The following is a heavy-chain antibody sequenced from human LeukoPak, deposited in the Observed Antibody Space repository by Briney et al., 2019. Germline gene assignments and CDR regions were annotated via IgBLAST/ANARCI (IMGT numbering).Heavy chain of an antibody. J-gene: IGHJ6*02. CDR2: INPNTHTT. CDR3: ARSDNTHWYFYYGLDV. CDR1: GYPFTSYE. V-gene: IGHV1-8*01. Sequence: ASVKVSCTASGYPFTSYEINWVRQATGQGLEWMGWINPNTHTTDYEAKFQGRVAMTMNMSTSTVYMELSGLTSEDTAVYYCARSDNTHWYFYYGLDVWGQGTTVTVSS. D-gene: IGHD1-1*01.